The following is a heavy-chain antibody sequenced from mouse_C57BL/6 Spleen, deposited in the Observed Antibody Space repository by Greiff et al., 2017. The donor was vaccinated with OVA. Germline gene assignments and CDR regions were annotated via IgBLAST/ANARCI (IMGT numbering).Heavy chain of an antibody. V-gene: IGHV5-9-1*02. J-gene: IGHJ1*03. CDR2: ISSGGDYI. Sequence: EVQVVESGEGLVKPGGSLKLSCAASGFTFSSYAMSWVRQTPEKRLEWVAYISSGGDYIYYADTVKGRFTISRDNARNTLYLQMSSLKSEDTAMYYCTREKDYGSSYWYFDVWGTGTTVTVSS. CDR3: TREKDYGSSYWYFDV. CDR1: GFTFSSYA. D-gene: IGHD1-1*01.